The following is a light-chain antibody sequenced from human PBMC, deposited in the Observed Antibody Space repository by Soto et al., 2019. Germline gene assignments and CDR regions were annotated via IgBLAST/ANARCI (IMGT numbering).Light chain of an antibody. V-gene: IGKV2-30*01. Sequence: VLTQSPLSLPVTLGQPASISCRSSQSLVFSDGNMYLNWFHQRPGQSPRRLIYKVSNRDSGVPDRFSGSGSGTDFTLEISRVEADDVGVYYCMQGTHWPWTFGQGTKVDI. CDR3: MQGTHWPWT. J-gene: IGKJ1*01. CDR1: QSLVFSDGNMY. CDR2: KVS.